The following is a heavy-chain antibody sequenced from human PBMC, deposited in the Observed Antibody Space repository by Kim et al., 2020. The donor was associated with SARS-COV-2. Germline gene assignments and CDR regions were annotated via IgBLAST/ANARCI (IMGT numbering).Heavy chain of an antibody. V-gene: IGHV3-30*18. D-gene: IGHD6-13*01. CDR2: ISSDGSNK. CDR3: AKDGGSSWDNDAFDI. Sequence: GGSLRLSCVASGFTFSTYGMHWVRQAPGKGLEWGALISSDGSNKYYTESVKGRFTISRDNSKNTLYLQMNNLRAEDTAVYYCAKDGGSSWDNDAFDIWGQGTMVTVSS. CDR1: GFTFSTYG. J-gene: IGHJ3*02.